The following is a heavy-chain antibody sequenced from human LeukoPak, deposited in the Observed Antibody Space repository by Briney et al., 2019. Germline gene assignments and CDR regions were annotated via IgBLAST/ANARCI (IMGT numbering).Heavy chain of an antibody. J-gene: IGHJ4*02. D-gene: IGHD1-26*01. V-gene: IGHV3-23*01. CDR3: AKVRVGATSPPDY. CDR2: ISDSGGST. Sequence: GGPLRLSCAASGFTFSSYAMTWVRQAPGKGLEWVSTISDSGGSTYYADPVKGRFTISRDNSKNTLYLQMDCLRAEDTAIYYCAKVRVGATSPPDYWGQGTLVTVSS. CDR1: GFTFSSYA.